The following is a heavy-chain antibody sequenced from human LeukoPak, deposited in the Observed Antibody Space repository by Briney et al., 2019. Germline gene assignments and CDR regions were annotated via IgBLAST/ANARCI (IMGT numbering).Heavy chain of an antibody. CDR2: IIPIFGTA. Sequence: EASVKVSCKASGGTFSSYAISWVRQDPAPALEWMGGIIPIFGTANYAQMFQGSVTMAEDTSTDTAYMELSSLGSEDAAVYYCATDPSRMTTFDYWGQGTLVTVSS. V-gene: IGHV1-69*06. CDR3: ATDPSRMTTFDY. CDR1: GGTFSSYA. D-gene: IGHD4-11*01. J-gene: IGHJ4*02.